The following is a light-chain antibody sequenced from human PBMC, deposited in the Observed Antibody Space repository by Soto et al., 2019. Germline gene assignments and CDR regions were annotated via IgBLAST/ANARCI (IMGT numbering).Light chain of an antibody. V-gene: IGKV3-15*01. CDR3: QQYNNWLT. J-gene: IGKJ4*01. Sequence: DIVMTQSPATLSVSPGERATLSCRASQSVNSNLAWYQQKPGQAPRLLIYDASTRATGIPARFSGSGSGTEFTLTISSLQSEDFAVYYCQQYNNWLTFGGGTKVENK. CDR2: DAS. CDR1: QSVNSN.